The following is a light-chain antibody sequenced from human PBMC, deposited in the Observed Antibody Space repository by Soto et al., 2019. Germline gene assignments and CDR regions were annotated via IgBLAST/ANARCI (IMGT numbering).Light chain of an antibody. CDR2: EVS. CDR3: SSYTRSNTWV. V-gene: IGLV2-14*01. J-gene: IGLJ3*02. CDR1: RTDAGGYNY. Sequence: QSALTQPASMSGSPGQSITISCTGTRTDAGGYNYVSWYQQHPAKVPKLLIYEVSNRPSGVSNRFSGSKSGSTASLTISGLQPEDECDYYCSSYTRSNTWVFGGGTKLTVL.